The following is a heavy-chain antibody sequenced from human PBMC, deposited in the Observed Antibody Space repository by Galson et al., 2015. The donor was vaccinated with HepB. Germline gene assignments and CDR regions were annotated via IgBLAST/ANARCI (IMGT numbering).Heavy chain of an antibody. D-gene: IGHD5-18*01. CDR1: EGTFNSYA. CDR2: IIPILETT. Sequence: SCKASEGTFNSYAISWVRQAPGQGLEWMGGIIPILETTNYAQKFQGRVSIIADASTSTAYMEMSSLRSDDTAMYYCARGAGYSYGTNFDYWGQGTLVTVSS. J-gene: IGHJ4*02. V-gene: IGHV1-69*01. CDR3: ARGAGYSYGTNFDY.